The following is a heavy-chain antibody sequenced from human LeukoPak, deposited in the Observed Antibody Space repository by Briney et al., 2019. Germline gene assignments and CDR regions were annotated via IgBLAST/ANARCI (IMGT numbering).Heavy chain of an antibody. CDR3: AREGSGNTAMAAPDY. J-gene: IGHJ4*02. V-gene: IGHV4-34*01. CDR2: INHSGST. Sequence: PSETLSLTCAVYGGSFSGYYWSWIRQPPGKGLEWIGEINHSGSTNYSPSLKSRVTISVDTSKNQFSLKLSSVTAADTAVYYCAREGSGNTAMAAPDYWGQGTLVTASS. CDR1: GGSFSGYY. D-gene: IGHD5-18*01.